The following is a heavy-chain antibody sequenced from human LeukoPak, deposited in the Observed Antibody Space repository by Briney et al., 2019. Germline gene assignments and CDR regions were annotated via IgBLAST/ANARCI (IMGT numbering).Heavy chain of an antibody. Sequence: GSLRLSCAASGFTFSSYAMTWVRQAPGKGLEWVSVISGSGDSTYYADSMKGRFTISRVNSKTTLYLEMNSLRAEDTAVYYCAKDYSVGGSGSYSWFDPWGQGTLVTVSS. CDR2: ISGSGDST. CDR3: AKDYSVGGSGSYSWFDP. CDR1: GFTFSSYA. D-gene: IGHD3-10*01. V-gene: IGHV3-23*01. J-gene: IGHJ5*02.